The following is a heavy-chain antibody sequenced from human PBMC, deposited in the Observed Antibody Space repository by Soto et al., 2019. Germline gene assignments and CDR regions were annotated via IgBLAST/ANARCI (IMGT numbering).Heavy chain of an antibody. J-gene: IGHJ6*03. CDR3: ASGTAMATSYYYYYYRDV. Sequence: QVQLVQSGAEVKKPGSSVKVSCKASGGTFSSYTISWVRQAPGQGLEWMGRIIPILGIANYAQKFQGRVTITADKSTSTAYMELSSLRSEDTAVYYCASGTAMATSYYYYYYRDVWVKGTTVTFSS. CDR1: GGTFSSYT. V-gene: IGHV1-69*02. CDR2: IIPILGIA. D-gene: IGHD5-18*01.